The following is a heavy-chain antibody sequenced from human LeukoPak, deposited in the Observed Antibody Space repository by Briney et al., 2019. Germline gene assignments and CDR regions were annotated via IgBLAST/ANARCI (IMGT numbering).Heavy chain of an antibody. CDR3: ARQSISGSSLSYFDY. J-gene: IGHJ4*02. V-gene: IGHV4-59*01. CDR1: GGSISSYY. CDR2: IYDSGST. Sequence: SETLSLTCTVSGGSISSYYWSWIRQPPGKGLEWIGNIYDSGSTNYNPSLKSRVTISVDTSKNQCSLKLSSVTAADKAVYYCARQSISGSSLSYFDYWGQGTLVNVSS. D-gene: IGHD3-22*01.